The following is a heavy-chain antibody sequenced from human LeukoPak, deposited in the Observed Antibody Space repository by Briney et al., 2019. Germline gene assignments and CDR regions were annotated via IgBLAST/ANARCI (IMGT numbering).Heavy chain of an antibody. CDR2: IHPEGNEK. D-gene: IGHD1-1*01. J-gene: IGHJ4*02. CDR3: ARGDDFSGDH. V-gene: IGHV3-7*04. CDR1: GFTFSNFW. Sequence: GGSLRLSCAVSGFTFSNFWMSWVRQAPGRGLEWVANIHPEGNEKYHVESVKGRFIISRENTKNLLFLQMNGLRVEDTAVYYCARGDDFSGDHWGQGTLVTVSS.